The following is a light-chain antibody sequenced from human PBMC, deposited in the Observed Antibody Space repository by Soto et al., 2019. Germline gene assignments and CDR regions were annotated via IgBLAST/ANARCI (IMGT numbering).Light chain of an antibody. CDR2: YDN. V-gene: IGLV1-44*01. CDR1: NSNIGSNT. CDR3: AAWDDILNGRV. Sequence: QSVLTQPHSASGTPGQRVTISCSGSNSNIGSNTVNWYQQLPGTAPKLLIYYDNLRPSGVPDRISGSKSGTSASLAISGLQSYDEADYYCAAWDDILNGRVFGTGTKLTVL. J-gene: IGLJ1*01.